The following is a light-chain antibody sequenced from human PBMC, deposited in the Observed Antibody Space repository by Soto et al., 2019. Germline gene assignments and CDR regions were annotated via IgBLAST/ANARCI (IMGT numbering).Light chain of an antibody. V-gene: IGKV1-5*03. J-gene: IGKJ4*01. CDR3: QQSYSTPLT. Sequence: DIQMTQSPSTLSASVGDTVTVTCRASQSVSGWLAWYQQKPGKAPKLLIYKASTLKSGVPSRFSGSGSGTDFTLTISSLQPEDFATYYCQQSYSTPLTFGGGTKVDIK. CDR2: KAS. CDR1: QSVSGW.